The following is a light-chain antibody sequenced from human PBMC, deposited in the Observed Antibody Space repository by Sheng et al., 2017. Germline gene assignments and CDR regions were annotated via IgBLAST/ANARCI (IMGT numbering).Light chain of an antibody. CDR3: QQLNSYLPLT. CDR1: QGISSY. J-gene: IGKJ4*01. CDR2: AAS. V-gene: IGKV1-9*01. Sequence: DIQLTQSPSFLSASVGDRVTITCRASQGISSYLAWYQQKPGKAPKLLIYAASTLQSGVPSSISGSGSGTEFTLTISSLQPEDFATYYCQQLNSYLPLTFGGGTKVEIK.